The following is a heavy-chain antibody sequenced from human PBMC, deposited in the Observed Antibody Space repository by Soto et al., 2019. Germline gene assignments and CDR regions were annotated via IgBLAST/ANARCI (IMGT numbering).Heavy chain of an antibody. CDR2: IYSNGIT. V-gene: IGHV4-4*07. CDR3: ARGPGSYNWFDL. Sequence: LSETLSLTCSVSGGPISGYFWSWIRQPAGKGLEWIGRIYSNGITVYNPSLTTRVTMSVDTSKNHFSLRLSSLTAADTAVYYCARGPGSYNWFDLWGQGTLVTVSS. D-gene: IGHD3-10*01. CDR1: GGPISGYF. J-gene: IGHJ5*02.